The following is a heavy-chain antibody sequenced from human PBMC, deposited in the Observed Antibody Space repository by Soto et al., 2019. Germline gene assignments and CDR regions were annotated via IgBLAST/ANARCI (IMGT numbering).Heavy chain of an antibody. V-gene: IGHV3-23*01. Sequence: EVHLLESGGGVVQPGKSLKISYATFGFEINDYPMTGVRQPPGQGLDWVAGLSASGEKQYYADSVKGRFAISRDNSKITLSLHMDSLRVKHLRIYSCAKLYWLEFAGDYWGQVSLVTFSS. J-gene: IGHJ4*02. CDR2: LSASGEKQ. D-gene: IGHD2-8*02. CDR3: AKLYWLEFAGDY. CDR1: GFEINDYP.